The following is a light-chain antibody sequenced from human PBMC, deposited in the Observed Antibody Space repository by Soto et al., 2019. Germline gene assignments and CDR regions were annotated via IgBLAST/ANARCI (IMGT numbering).Light chain of an antibody. CDR1: SGHSSYA. CDR2: LNSDGSH. J-gene: IGLJ3*02. V-gene: IGLV4-69*01. CDR3: QTWGSAIVV. Sequence: QTVVTQSPSASASLGASVKLTCTLSSGHSSYAIAWHQQQAEKGPRYLMKLNSDGSHTKGDEIPDRFSGSSSGAERYLTISSLPSEDEADYYCQTWGSAIVVFGGGTKLTVL.